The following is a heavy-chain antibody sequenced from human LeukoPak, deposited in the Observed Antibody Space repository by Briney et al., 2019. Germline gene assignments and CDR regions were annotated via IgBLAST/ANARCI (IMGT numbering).Heavy chain of an antibody. CDR3: ARDLSDNWYTFGY. V-gene: IGHV3-20*04. CDR2: I. D-gene: IGHD1-1*01. J-gene: IGHJ4*02. Sequence: GGSLRLSCEDSGFTFYDYGMSWVRQAPGKGLEWVSGIYADSVKGRFTISRDNAKNSLYLQMNSLRAEDTALYYCARDLSDNWYTFGYWGRGTLVTVSS. CDR1: GFTFYDYG.